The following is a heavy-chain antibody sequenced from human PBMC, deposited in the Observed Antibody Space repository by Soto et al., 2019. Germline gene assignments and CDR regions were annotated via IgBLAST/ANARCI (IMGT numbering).Heavy chain of an antibody. CDR2: INPNSGGT. J-gene: IGHJ6*02. CDR1: GYTFTGYY. D-gene: IGHD2-8*01. CDR3: ARGFTTGDIVLMVYANFWPDYYGMDV. V-gene: IGHV1-2*04. Sequence: ASVKVSCKASGYTFTGYYMHWVRQAPGQGLEWMGWINPNSGGTNYAQKFQGWVTMTRDTSISTAYMELSRLRSDDTAVYYCARGFTTGDIVLMVYANFWPDYYGMDVWGQGTTVTVSS.